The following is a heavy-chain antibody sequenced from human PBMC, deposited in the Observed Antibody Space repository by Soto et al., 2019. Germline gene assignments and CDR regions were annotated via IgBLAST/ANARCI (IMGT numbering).Heavy chain of an antibody. CDR2: ISGSSGST. J-gene: IGHJ6*02. Sequence: GGSLRLSCAASGCTFSSYAMSWVRQAPGKGLEWVSSISGSSGSTDYADPVKGRFTISRDNSKNTLYLQMNSLRAEDTAVYYCAKSRGSGYYSYYYGMDVWGQGTTVTVSS. V-gene: IGHV3-23*01. CDR3: AKSRGSGYYSYYYGMDV. CDR1: GCTFSSYA. D-gene: IGHD3-22*01.